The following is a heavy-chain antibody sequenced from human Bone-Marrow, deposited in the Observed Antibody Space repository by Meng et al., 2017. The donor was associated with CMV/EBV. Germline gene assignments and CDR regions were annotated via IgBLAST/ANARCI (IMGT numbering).Heavy chain of an antibody. Sequence: SETLSLTCTVSGGSVSSGSYYWSWIRQPPGKGLEWIGYIYYSGSTNYNPSLKSRVTISVDTSRNQHSLKLSSVTAADTAMYYCARDLWTMTVTGTDHWYDPWGQGTLVTVSS. J-gene: IGHJ5*02. D-gene: IGHD1/OR15-1a*01. CDR3: ARDLWTMTVTGTDHWYDP. V-gene: IGHV4-61*01. CDR2: IYYSGST. CDR1: GGSVSSGSYY.